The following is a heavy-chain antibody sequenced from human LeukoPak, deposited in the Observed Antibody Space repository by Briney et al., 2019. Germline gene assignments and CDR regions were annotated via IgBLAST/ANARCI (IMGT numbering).Heavy chain of an antibody. Sequence: GGSLRLSCAASGFTFSSYSMNWVRQAPGKGLEWVSSISSSSSYIYYADSVKGRFTISRDNAKNSLYLQMNSLRAEDTAVYYCARDSTTYYYDSSGYLDAFDIWGQGTMVTVSS. J-gene: IGHJ3*02. CDR1: GFTFSSYS. CDR3: ARDSTTYYYDSSGYLDAFDI. D-gene: IGHD3-22*01. V-gene: IGHV3-21*01. CDR2: ISSSSSYI.